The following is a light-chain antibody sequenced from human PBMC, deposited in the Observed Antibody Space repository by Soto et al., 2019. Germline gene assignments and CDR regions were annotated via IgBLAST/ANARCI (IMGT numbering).Light chain of an antibody. J-gene: IGKJ3*01. Sequence: EIVMTQSPATLSVSPGERATLSCRASQCVSSNLAWYQQKPGQAPRLLIYGASTRATGIPARFSGSGSGTEFTLTISSLQSEDFAVYYCQQYNNWPPWTFGPGTKVDIK. CDR3: QQYNNWPPWT. CDR2: GAS. V-gene: IGKV3-15*01. CDR1: QCVSSN.